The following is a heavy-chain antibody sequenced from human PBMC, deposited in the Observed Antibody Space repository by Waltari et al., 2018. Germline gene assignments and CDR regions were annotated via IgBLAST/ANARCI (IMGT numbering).Heavy chain of an antibody. CDR1: GYIFIDYC. CDR3: ATDCMLVKPVKRTFGH. Sequence: EVQLVQTGAEVKKPGTSVKLSCKVSGYIFIDYCMHWVRQAPGKGLEWMGFVDPEDGKTGYSEKFQDRVTITADTSTDTTYMEMRSLTSADTAFYFCATDCMLVKPVKRTFGHWGQGTLVTVSS. CDR2: VDPEDGKT. D-gene: IGHD4-17*01. J-gene: IGHJ5*02. V-gene: IGHV1-69-2*01.